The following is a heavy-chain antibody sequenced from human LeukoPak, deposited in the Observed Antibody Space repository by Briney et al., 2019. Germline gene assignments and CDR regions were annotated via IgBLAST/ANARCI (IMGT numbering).Heavy chain of an antibody. Sequence: SETLSLTCTVSGGSVSSGDYYWSWIRQPPGKGLEWIGYIYNIGSTYYNPSLKSRLTISEDTSKNQFSLKLSSVTAADTAVYFCARHVTTVTFFDFWGQGTLVTVSS. CDR1: GGSVSSGDYY. CDR2: IYNIGST. V-gene: IGHV4-30-4*01. CDR3: ARHVTTVTFFDF. D-gene: IGHD4-11*01. J-gene: IGHJ4*02.